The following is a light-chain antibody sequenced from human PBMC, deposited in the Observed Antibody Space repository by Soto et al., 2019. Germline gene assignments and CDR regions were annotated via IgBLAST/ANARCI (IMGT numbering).Light chain of an antibody. J-gene: IGKJ1*01. Sequence: DIQMTQSPSTLSASVGDRVTITYRASQSVDTCLAWYQQKPGKAPHLLIYKASSLEAGVPSRFSGSGSVTQFTLTISSLQPHDFATYYCQQYYRYPWTFGQPTKVEIK. CDR3: QQYYRYPWT. CDR2: KAS. CDR1: QSVDTC. V-gene: IGKV1-5*03.